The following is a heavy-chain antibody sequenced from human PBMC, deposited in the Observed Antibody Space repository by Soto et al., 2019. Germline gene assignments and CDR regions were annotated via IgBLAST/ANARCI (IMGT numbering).Heavy chain of an antibody. J-gene: IGHJ5*02. CDR1: GGSFSNFY. CDR2: INHSGNT. D-gene: IGHD3-16*01. Sequence: QVQLQQWGAGLLKPSETLSLTCAVYGGSFSNFYWSWIRQPPGKGLAWLGEINHSGNTNYNPSLKSRVTISVDTSKNQISLNLSSVTAADTAVYYCASSPFFRTWGQGTLVTVSS. CDR3: ASSPFFRT. V-gene: IGHV4-34*01.